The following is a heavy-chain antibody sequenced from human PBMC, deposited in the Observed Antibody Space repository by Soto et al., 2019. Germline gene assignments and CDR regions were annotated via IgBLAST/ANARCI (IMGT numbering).Heavy chain of an antibody. CDR1: GASVTIYS. V-gene: IGHV4-59*02. Sequence: QVQLQESGPGLVKPSETLTLTCSCSGASVTIYSWSWIRQSPGKGLEWIGSIDYSESTNYNPSFKSRVTISVDTSKNQFSLKLTSVTAADTAVYYCARAYAAAGYYYYYGMDVWGQGTTVTVSS. CDR2: IDYSEST. J-gene: IGHJ6*02. D-gene: IGHD6-13*01. CDR3: ARAYAAAGYYYYYGMDV.